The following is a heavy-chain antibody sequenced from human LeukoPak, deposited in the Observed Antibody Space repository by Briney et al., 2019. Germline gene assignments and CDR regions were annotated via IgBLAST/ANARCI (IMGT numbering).Heavy chain of an antibody. CDR2: INAGNGNT. V-gene: IGHV1-3*01. Sequence: ASVKVSCKASGYIFTNYTMHWVRQAPGQRLEWMGWINAGNGNTKYSQKFQGRVTITRDTSAATAYMELSSLRSEDTAVYYCARDLSYFDWLLVYWGQGTLVTVSS. CDR1: GYIFTNYT. CDR3: ARDLSYFDWLLVY. J-gene: IGHJ4*02. D-gene: IGHD3-9*01.